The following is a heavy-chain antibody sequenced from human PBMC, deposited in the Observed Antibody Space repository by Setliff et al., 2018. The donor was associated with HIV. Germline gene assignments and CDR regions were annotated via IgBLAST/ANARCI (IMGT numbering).Heavy chain of an antibody. CDR3: ARGAYIKMNYCFDY. CDR2: ISYTGSI. J-gene: IGHJ4*02. V-gene: IGHV4-59*01. Sequence: SETLSLTCTVSGVSIENNFWSWFRQPPGKGLEWIGYISYTGSINYDPSLKSRLTIVADTSKSQFSLKLTSVTAADTAVYYCARGAYIKMNYCFDYWGRGTLVTVSS. D-gene: IGHD3-16*01. CDR1: GVSIENNF.